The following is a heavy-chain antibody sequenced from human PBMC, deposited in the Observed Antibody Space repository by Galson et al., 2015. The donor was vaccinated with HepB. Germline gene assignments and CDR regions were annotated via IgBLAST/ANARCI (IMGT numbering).Heavy chain of an antibody. J-gene: IGHJ4*02. Sequence: SLRLSCAASGFTFSSYAMSWVRQAPGKGLEWVSAISGSGGSTYYADSVKGRFTISRDNSKNTLYLQMNSLRAEDTAVYYCAKDLSSSWYVYYFDYWGQGTLVTVSS. D-gene: IGHD6-13*01. CDR1: GFTFSSYA. CDR2: ISGSGGST. CDR3: AKDLSSSWYVYYFDY. V-gene: IGHV3-23*01.